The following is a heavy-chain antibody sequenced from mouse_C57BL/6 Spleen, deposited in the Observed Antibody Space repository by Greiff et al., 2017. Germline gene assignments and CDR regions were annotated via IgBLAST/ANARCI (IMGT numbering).Heavy chain of an antibody. V-gene: IGHV3-6*01. Sequence: LMESGPGLVKPSQSLSLTCSVTGYSITSGYYWNWIRQFPGNKLEWMGYISYDGSNNYNPSLKNRISITRDTSKNQFFLKLNSVTTEDTATYYCARGRGHYYAMDYWGQGTSVTVSS. CDR1: GYSITSGYY. CDR3: ARGRGHYYAMDY. J-gene: IGHJ4*01. CDR2: ISYDGSN.